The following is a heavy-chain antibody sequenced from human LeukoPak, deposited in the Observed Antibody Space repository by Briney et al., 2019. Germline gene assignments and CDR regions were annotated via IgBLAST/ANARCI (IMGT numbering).Heavy chain of an antibody. J-gene: IGHJ2*01. V-gene: IGHV4-59*08. CDR2: VYNSGDT. D-gene: IGHD3-16*01. CDR1: GGSISSYY. CDR3: ARLKLGAYFDL. Sequence: SETLSLTCTVSGGSISSYYWSWIRQSPGKGLEWVGYVYNSGDTGKNPSLKSRVTILLDTSKNQCSLKLTSVSAADTAVYYCARLKLGAYFDLWGRGTLVTVSS.